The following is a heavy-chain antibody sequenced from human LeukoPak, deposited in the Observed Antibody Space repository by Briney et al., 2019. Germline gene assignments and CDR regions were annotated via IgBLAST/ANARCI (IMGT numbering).Heavy chain of an antibody. J-gene: IGHJ2*01. CDR2: FFDSGIT. CDR3: ARRGPENWYFAL. V-gene: IGHV4-59*08. Sequence: SETLSLTCAVYGGSFSGSSWSWLRQPPGKGLECIGYFFDSGITKYNPSLNSRVSISLDTPKNQVSLKLNSVTAADTAVYYCARRGPENWYFALWGRGTLVTVSS. CDR1: GGSFSGSS.